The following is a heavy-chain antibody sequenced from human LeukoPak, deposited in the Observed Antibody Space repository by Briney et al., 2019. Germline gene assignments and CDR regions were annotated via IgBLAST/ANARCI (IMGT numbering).Heavy chain of an antibody. J-gene: IGHJ3*02. CDR3: AGDQDYYGSGSFYAFDI. V-gene: IGHV1-18*01. CDR2: ISAYNGNT. D-gene: IGHD3-10*01. CDR1: GYTFTSYG. Sequence: ASVKVSCKASGYTFTSYGISWVRQAPGQGLERMGWISAYNGNTNYAQKLQGRVTMTTDTSTSTAYMELRSLRSDDTAVYYCAGDQDYYGSGSFYAFDIWGQGTMVTVSS.